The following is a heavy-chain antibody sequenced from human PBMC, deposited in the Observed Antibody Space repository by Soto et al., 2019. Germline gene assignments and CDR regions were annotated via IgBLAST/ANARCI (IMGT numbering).Heavy chain of an antibody. CDR1: GYSFTTYG. J-gene: IGHJ6*02. Sequence: QVQLVQSRGEVKKPGASVKVSCKTSGYSFTTYGISWVRQAPGQGLEWMGWISGYNGNTNYAQKLQGRVTMTTDTSTRTAYMELRSLRSDDTAVYYCAREGPAPYYYYGMDVLGQGSTVTVSS. CDR2: ISGYNGNT. CDR3: AREGPAPYYYYGMDV. V-gene: IGHV1-18*01.